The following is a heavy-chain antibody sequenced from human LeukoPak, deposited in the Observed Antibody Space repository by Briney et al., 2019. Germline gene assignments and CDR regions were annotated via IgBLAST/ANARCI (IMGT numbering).Heavy chain of an antibody. CDR2: INHSGST. V-gene: IGHV4-34*01. D-gene: IGHD5-18*01. J-gene: IGHJ5*02. Sequence: SETLSLTCAVYGGSFSGYYWSWIRQPPGKGLEWIGEINHSGSTNYNPSLKSRVTISVDTSKNQFSLKLSSVTAADTAVYYCARGMRIYSYGYSRMWARFDPWGQGTLVTVSS. CDR3: ARGMRIYSYGYSRMWARFDP. CDR1: GGSFSGYY.